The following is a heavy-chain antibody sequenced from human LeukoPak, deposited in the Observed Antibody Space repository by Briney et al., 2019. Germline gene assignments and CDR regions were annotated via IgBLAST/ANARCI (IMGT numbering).Heavy chain of an antibody. D-gene: IGHD1-26*01. V-gene: IGHV3-33*01. J-gene: IGHJ4*02. Sequence: GGSLRLSCAAAGFTFSSYGMHWVRQAPGKGLEWLAVIWYDGSNKYYADSVKGRFTISRDNSKNTVYLQMNSLRGEDTAVYYCARGEPRGGSVGATGSYWGQGTLVTVSS. CDR2: IWYDGSNK. CDR1: GFTFSSYG. CDR3: ARGEPRGGSVGATGSY.